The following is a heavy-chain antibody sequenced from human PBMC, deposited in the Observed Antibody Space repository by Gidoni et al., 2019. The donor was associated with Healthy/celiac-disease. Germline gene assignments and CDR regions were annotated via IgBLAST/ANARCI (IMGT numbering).Heavy chain of an antibody. D-gene: IGHD2-2*02. Sequence: QVQLVQSGAEVKKPGASVKVSCKASGYTFTGYSMHWVRQAPGQGLEWMGWINPNSGGTNYAQKFQGWVTMTRDTSISTAYMELSRLRSDDTAVYYCARAGPIVVVPAAIDYYGMDVWGQGTTVTVSS. CDR3: ARAGPIVVVPAAIDYYGMDV. CDR1: GYTFTGYS. J-gene: IGHJ6*02. V-gene: IGHV1-2*04. CDR2: INPNSGGT.